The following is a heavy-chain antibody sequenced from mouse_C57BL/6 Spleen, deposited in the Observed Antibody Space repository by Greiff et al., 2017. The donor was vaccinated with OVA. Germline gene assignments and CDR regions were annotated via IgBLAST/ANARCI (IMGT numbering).Heavy chain of an antibody. D-gene: IGHD2-12*01. CDR1: GYSFTGYY. V-gene: IGHV1-42*01. Sequence: VQLQQSGPELVKPGASVKISCKASGYSFTGYYMNWVKQSPEKSLEWIGEINPSTGGTTYNQKFKAKATLTVDKSSSTAYMQLKSLTSEDSAVYYCAIYYSYAMDYWGQGTSVTVSS. J-gene: IGHJ4*01. CDR3: AIYYSYAMDY. CDR2: INPSTGGT.